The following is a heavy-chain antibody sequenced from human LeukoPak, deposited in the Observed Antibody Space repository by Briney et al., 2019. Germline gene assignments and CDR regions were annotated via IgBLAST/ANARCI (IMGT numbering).Heavy chain of an antibody. J-gene: IGHJ4*02. V-gene: IGHV5-51*01. CDR2: IYPGDSGT. Sequence: GESLKIPCKTSGNSFTSYWIGWVRQMPGKGLEWMGIIYPGDSGTRYSPSFQGQVTISADKSISTAYLQWSSLKASDTAIYYCALGDSPAGLDLDYWGQGTLVTVSS. D-gene: IGHD6-13*01. CDR3: ALGDSPAGLDLDY. CDR1: GNSFTSYW.